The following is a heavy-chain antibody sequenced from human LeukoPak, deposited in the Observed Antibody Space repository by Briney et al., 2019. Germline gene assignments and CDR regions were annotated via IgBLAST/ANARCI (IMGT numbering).Heavy chain of an antibody. V-gene: IGHV1-8*01. CDR1: GYTFTSYD. CDR3: AREGGITIFGVVKGYMDV. Sequence: GASVKVSCKASGYTFTSYDINWVRQATGQGLEWMGWMNPNSGNTGYAQKFQGRVTMTRNTSKSTAYMELSSLRYEDTAVYYCAREGGITIFGVVKGYMDVWGKGTTVTVSS. CDR2: MNPNSGNT. D-gene: IGHD3-3*01. J-gene: IGHJ6*03.